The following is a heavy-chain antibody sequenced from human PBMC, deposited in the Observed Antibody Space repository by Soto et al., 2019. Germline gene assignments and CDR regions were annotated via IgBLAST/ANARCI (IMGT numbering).Heavy chain of an antibody. J-gene: IGHJ5*02. V-gene: IGHV3-23*01. CDR2: IGFSGGSR. D-gene: IGHD1-1*01. CDR1: GFPFSGYV. Sequence: GGSLRRSCASSGFPFSGYVVGGVRHAPGKGLEWLSIIGFSGGSRFYADSVKGRFTISRDTSKSTVYLQMNSLRAEDTAVCYCAKAQDERATTSMFDLWGQGTLVTVSS. CDR3: AKAQDERATTSMFDL.